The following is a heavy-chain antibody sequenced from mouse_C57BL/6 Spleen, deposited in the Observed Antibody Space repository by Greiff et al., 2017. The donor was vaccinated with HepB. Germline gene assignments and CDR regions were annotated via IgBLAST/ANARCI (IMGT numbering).Heavy chain of an antibody. CDR2: INPNNGGT. CDR1: GYTFTDYN. CDR3: AKLTGTGFAY. V-gene: IGHV1-18*01. Sequence: VQLKESGPELVKPGASVKIPCKASGYTFTDYNMDWVKQSHGKSLEWIGDINPNNGGTIYNQKFKGKATLTVDKSSSTAYMELRSLTSEDTAVYYCAKLTGTGFAYWGQGTLVTVSA. J-gene: IGHJ3*01. D-gene: IGHD4-1*01.